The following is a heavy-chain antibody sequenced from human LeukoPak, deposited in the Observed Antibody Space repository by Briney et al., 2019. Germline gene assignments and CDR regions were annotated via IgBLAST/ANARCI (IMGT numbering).Heavy chain of an antibody. D-gene: IGHD3-3*01. Sequence: ASVKVSCKVSGYTLTELSMHWVRQAPGKGLEWMGGFDPEDGETIYAQKFQGRVTMTEDTSTDTAYMEPSSLRSEDTAVYYCARSWGPVAIFGVATDAFDIWGQGTMVTVSS. CDR2: FDPEDGET. J-gene: IGHJ3*02. CDR1: GYTLTELS. V-gene: IGHV1-24*01. CDR3: ARSWGPVAIFGVATDAFDI.